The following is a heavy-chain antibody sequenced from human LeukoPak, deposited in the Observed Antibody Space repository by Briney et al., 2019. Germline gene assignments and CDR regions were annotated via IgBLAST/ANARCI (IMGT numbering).Heavy chain of an antibody. D-gene: IGHD2-8*01. CDR2: ITSSSNTI. CDR1: GFTSSDFS. V-gene: IGHV3-48*02. CDR3: ARDFKYAFDY. Sequence: GGSLRLSCTASGFTSSDFSMNWFRQAPGKGLDWVSYITSSSNTIYYADSVKGRFTISRDNAKNSLFLQLNSLRDEDTAMYYCARDFKYAFDYWGQGTLVAVSS. J-gene: IGHJ4*02.